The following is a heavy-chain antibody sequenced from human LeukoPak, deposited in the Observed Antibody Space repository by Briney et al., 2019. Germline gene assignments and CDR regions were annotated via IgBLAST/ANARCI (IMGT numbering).Heavy chain of an antibody. V-gene: IGHV4-4*07. CDR1: GGSISNYH. CDR3: ARERRDFWSGYYDS. D-gene: IGHD3-3*01. J-gene: IGHJ4*02. CDR2: VHFTGNT. Sequence: PSETLSLTCIVSGGSISNYHWSWIRKPAGKGLEWIGRVHFTGNTNYNPSSKSRLTMSVDTSKSQFSLNLKSVTAADTATYYCARERRDFWSGYYDSWGQGILVTVSS.